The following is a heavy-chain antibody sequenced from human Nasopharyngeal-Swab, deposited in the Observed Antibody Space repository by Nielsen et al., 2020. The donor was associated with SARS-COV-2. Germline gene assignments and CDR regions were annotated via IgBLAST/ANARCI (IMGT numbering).Heavy chain of an antibody. J-gene: IGHJ4*02. CDR1: GFTFSSYW. CDR3: AKDTYYDFWSGYAPSYYFDY. Sequence: GGSLRLSCAASGFTFSSYWMSWVRQAPGKGLEWVANIKQDGSEKYYVDSVKGRFTISRDNSKNTLYLQMNSLRAEDTAVYYCAKDTYYDFWSGYAPSYYFDYWGQGTLVTVSS. D-gene: IGHD3-3*01. V-gene: IGHV3-7*03. CDR2: IKQDGSEK.